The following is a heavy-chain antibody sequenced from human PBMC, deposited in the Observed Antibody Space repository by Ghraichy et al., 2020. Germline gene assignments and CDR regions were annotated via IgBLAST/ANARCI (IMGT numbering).Heavy chain of an antibody. CDR2: IIPIFGTA. D-gene: IGHD3-3*01. Sequence: SVKVSCKASGGTFSSYAISWVRQAPGQGLEWMGGIIPIFGTANYAQKFQGRVTITADESTSTAYMELSSLRSEDTAVYYCASTGFWSGYQAQTDYYYGMYVWGQGTTVTVSS. CDR3: ASTGFWSGYQAQTDYYYGMYV. CDR1: GGTFSSYA. V-gene: IGHV1-69*13. J-gene: IGHJ6*02.